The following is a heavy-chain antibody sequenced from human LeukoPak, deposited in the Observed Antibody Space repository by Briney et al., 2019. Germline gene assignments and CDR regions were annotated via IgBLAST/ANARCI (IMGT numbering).Heavy chain of an antibody. CDR3: VRKNRDFNAAFDI. CDR1: GFTVSNNY. D-gene: IGHD1-14*01. J-gene: IGHJ3*02. V-gene: IGHV3-53*01. Sequence: GGSLRLSCTASGFTVSNNYMSWVRQAPGKGLEWVSISYSDSNKNYEDSVKGRFTISRDTSQNTLSLQMNSLRAEDTAVYYCVRKNRDFNAAFDIWGQGTVVTVSA. CDR2: SYSDSNK.